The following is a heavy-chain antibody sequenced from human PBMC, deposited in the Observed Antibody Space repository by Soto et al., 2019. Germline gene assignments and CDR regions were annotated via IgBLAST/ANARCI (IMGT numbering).Heavy chain of an antibody. Sequence: QLQLQESGPGLVKPSETLSLTCTVSGGSISSSSYYWGWIRQPPGKGLEWIGSIYYSGSTYYNPSLKSRVTISVDTSKNQFSLKLSSVTAADTAVYYCARMYYYGSGSYYTRYFDLWGRGTLVTVSS. J-gene: IGHJ2*01. CDR3: ARMYYYGSGSYYTRYFDL. D-gene: IGHD3-10*01. CDR1: GGSISSSSYY. V-gene: IGHV4-39*01. CDR2: IYYSGST.